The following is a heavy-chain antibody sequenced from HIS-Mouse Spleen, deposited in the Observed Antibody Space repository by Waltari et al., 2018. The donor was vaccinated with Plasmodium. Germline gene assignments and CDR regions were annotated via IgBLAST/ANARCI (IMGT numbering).Heavy chain of an antibody. D-gene: IGHD7-27*01. Sequence: QVQLVQSGAEVKKPGSSVKVSCKASGGTFSSYAISWVRQAPGQGLEWMGRIIPILGIANYAQKFQGRGTITADKSTSTAYMELSSLRSEDTAVYYCANDYWGSSYFDYWGQGTLVTVSS. CDR2: IIPILGIA. J-gene: IGHJ4*02. CDR3: ANDYWGSSYFDY. V-gene: IGHV1-69*04. CDR1: GGTFSSYA.